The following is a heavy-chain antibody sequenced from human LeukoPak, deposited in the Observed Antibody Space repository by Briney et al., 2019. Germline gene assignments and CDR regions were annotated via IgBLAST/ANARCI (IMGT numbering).Heavy chain of an antibody. J-gene: IGHJ3*01. CDR1: GIAFRNYA. D-gene: IGHD4-17*01. V-gene: IGHV3-23*01. CDR2: ITGSGTTT. CDR3: GIDPNGDYIGAFDF. Sequence: GGSLRLSCVASGIAFRNYAMTWVRQAPGKGLEWVSSITGSGTTTRYAGSVKGRFTISRDNSVDTLYLQMNSLSAEYTAVYYCGIDPNGDYIGAFDFWGQGTMVTVSS.